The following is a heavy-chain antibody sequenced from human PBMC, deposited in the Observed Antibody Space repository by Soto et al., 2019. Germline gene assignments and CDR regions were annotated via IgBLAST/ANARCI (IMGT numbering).Heavy chain of an antibody. V-gene: IGHV4-59*01. D-gene: IGHD3-10*01. CDR2: IYSLGST. Sequence: SETLSLTCTVSGDSMSEYFWSWVRQSPGKGLEWIGYIYSLGSTDYNPALKSRVTISVDTSKRQFSLKLSSVTAADTAIYYCARGGYDGSGSPYPAYWGPGIQVTVSS. J-gene: IGHJ4*02. CDR3: ARGGYDGSGSPYPAY. CDR1: GDSMSEYF.